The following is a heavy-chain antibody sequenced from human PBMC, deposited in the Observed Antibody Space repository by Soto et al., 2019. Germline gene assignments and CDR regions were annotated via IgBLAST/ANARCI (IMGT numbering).Heavy chain of an antibody. CDR2: ISSSSSTI. V-gene: IGHV3-48*01. CDR1: GFTFSSYS. D-gene: IGHD4-4*01. Sequence: PGGSLRLSCAASGFTFSSYSMNXXXXALVKWLEWISFISSSSSTIYYADYVKGRFTISRDNAKNSLYLQMNSLRAEDTAVYYCARERALSNYPDYWGQGTLVTVSS. CDR3: ARERALSNYPDY. J-gene: IGHJ4*02.